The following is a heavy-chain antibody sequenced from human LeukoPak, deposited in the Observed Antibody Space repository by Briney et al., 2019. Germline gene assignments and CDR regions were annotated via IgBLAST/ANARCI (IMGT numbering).Heavy chain of an antibody. CDR3: TKGRGQLDFDWLEDAFDI. Sequence: PGGSLRLSCAASGFTFSIAWMSWVRHAPGKGLEWVGHIRSKANSYATAYAASVKGRFTISRDDSNNTAYLQMNSLKTEDTAVYYCTKGRGQLDFDWLEDAFDIWGQGTMVTVSS. CDR1: GFTFSIAW. D-gene: IGHD3-9*01. J-gene: IGHJ3*02. V-gene: IGHV3-73*01. CDR2: IRSKANSYAT.